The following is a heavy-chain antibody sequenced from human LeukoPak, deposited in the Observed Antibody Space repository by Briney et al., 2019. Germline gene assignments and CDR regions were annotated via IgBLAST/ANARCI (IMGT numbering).Heavy chain of an antibody. V-gene: IGHV3-48*01. Sequence: GGFLRLSCAASRFTFSDFSMNWVRQAPGKGLEDIAYINANSKTIRYADSVKGRFSISRDNSKNTLYLQMNSLRAEDTAVYYCAKVSRSGSRNYFDYWGQGTLVTVSS. CDR2: INANSKTI. J-gene: IGHJ4*02. CDR3: AKVSRSGSRNYFDY. D-gene: IGHD1-26*01. CDR1: RFTFSDFS.